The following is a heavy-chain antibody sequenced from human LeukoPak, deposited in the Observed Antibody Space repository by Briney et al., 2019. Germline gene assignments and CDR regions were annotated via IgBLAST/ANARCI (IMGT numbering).Heavy chain of an antibody. CDR2: ISAYNGNT. J-gene: IGHJ4*02. CDR1: GYTSTSYG. V-gene: IGHV1-18*01. D-gene: IGHD2-2*01. CDR3: ARAEQYQLLLH. Sequence: ASVKVSCKASGYTSTSYGITWVRHAPGQGLEWMGWISAYNGNTNYAQKLQGRVTMTTDTSTSTAYLDLRSLRSDDTAVYYCARAEQYQLLLHWGQGTLVTVSS.